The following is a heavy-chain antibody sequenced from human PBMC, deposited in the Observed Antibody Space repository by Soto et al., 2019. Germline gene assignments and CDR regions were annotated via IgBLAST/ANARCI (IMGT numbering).Heavy chain of an antibody. Sequence: QVQLVQSGAEVKKPGASVKVSCKASGYTFTGYYMHWVRQAPGQGLEWMGWINPNSGGTNYAQKFKGRVTMTRDTSISTAYMELSRLRSDDTAVYYCARDDCSGGSCYAYYYYYGMDVWGQGTTVTVSS. D-gene: IGHD2-15*01. CDR1: GYTFTGYY. CDR3: ARDDCSGGSCYAYYYYYGMDV. CDR2: INPNSGGT. J-gene: IGHJ6*02. V-gene: IGHV1-2*02.